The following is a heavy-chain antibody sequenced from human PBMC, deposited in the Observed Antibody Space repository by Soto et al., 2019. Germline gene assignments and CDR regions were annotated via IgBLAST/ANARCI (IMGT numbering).Heavy chain of an antibody. D-gene: IGHD6-13*01. CDR3: AKDYSSSNYYFDN. CDR1: GFTFRGCG. V-gene: IGHV3-30*18. CDR2: ISYDGTHE. J-gene: IGHJ4*02. Sequence: QVQLVESGGGVVQPGRSLRLSCAASGFTFRGCGMHWVRQAPGKGLQWVALISYDGTHEYYAESVEGRFTIYRDNSQNMVHIQMNSLRAEDTAVYYCAKDYSSSNYYFDNWGQGALVTVSS.